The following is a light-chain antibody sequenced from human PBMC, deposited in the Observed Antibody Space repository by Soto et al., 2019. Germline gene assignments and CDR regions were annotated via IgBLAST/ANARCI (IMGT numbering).Light chain of an antibody. CDR1: QSVRTNY. CDR3: QQYGSAPNT. J-gene: IGKJ3*01. Sequence: EIVLTQSPGTLSLSPGERATLSCRASQSVRTNYFAWYQQKPGQAPRLLIHDASTRATGIPDRFSGSGSGTDFTLTINRLEPEDFAVYYCQQYGSAPNTFGPGTKVDI. CDR2: DAS. V-gene: IGKV3-20*01.